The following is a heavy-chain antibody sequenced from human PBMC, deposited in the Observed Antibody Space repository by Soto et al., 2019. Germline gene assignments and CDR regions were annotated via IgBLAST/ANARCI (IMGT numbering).Heavy chain of an antibody. CDR3: AHRGRGGNQYDY. CDR2: IYWVDDK. V-gene: IGHV2-5*02. J-gene: IGHJ4*02. D-gene: IGHD3-16*01. Sequence: QITLKESGPTLVKPTQTLTLTCTFSGFSLSTSGVGVGWIRQPPGKALEWLALIYWVDDKRYSPSLKSRLTSTKDTSKNQVVLTMTNMDPVDTATYYCAHRGRGGNQYDYWGQGTLVTVSS. CDR1: GFSLSTSGVG.